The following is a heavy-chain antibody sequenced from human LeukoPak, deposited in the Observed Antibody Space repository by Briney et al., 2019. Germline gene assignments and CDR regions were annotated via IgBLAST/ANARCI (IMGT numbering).Heavy chain of an antibody. CDR2: ISGSGGST. Sequence: GGSLRLSCAASGFTFSSYAMSWVRQAPGKGLEWVSAISGSGGSTYYADSVKGRFTISRDNSKNTLYLQMNSLRAEDAAVYYCAKASYGDYEFDYWGQGTLVTVSS. CDR3: AKASYGDYEFDY. D-gene: IGHD4-17*01. V-gene: IGHV3-23*01. CDR1: GFTFSSYA. J-gene: IGHJ4*02.